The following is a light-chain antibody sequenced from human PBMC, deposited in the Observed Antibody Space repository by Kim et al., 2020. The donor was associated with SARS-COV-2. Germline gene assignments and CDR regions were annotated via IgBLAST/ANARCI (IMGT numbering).Light chain of an antibody. CDR1: QSISSSS. V-gene: IGKV3-20*01. CDR3: QQHGSTPRT. CDR2: DTS. Sequence: LSPGERATHSCRASQSISSSSLAWYQQKPGQAPRLLIHDTSTRATGIPDKFSGSGSGTDFSLTISRLEAEDFAVYYCQQHGSTPRTFGQGTKLEI. J-gene: IGKJ2*02.